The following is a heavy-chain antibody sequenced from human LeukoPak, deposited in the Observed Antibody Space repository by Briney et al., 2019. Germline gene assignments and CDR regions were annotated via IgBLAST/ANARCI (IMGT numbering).Heavy chain of an antibody. CDR3: AREYPPRYYYDSSGYLDY. CDR2: IWYDGSNK. D-gene: IGHD3-22*01. Sequence: GRSLRLSCAASGFTFSSYGMHWVRQAPGKGLEWVAVIWYDGSNKYYADSVKGRFTISRDNSKNTLYLQMNGLRAEDTAVYYCAREYPPRYYYDSSGYLDYWGQGTLVTVSS. J-gene: IGHJ4*02. V-gene: IGHV3-33*01. CDR1: GFTFSSYG.